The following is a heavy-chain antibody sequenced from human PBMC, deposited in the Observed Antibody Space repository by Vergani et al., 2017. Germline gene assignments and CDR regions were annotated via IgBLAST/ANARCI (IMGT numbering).Heavy chain of an antibody. D-gene: IGHD6-13*01. CDR3: ARGSGSSWYGAYYYYGMDV. V-gene: IGHV1-46*01. CDR2: INPSGGST. J-gene: IGHJ6*02. Sequence: QVQLVQSGAEVKKPGASVKVSCKASGYTFTSYYMHWVRQAPGQGLEWMGIINPSGGSTSYAQKFQGRVTITRNTSISTAYMELSSLRSEDTAVYYCARGSGSSWYGAYYYYGMDVWGQGTTVTVSS. CDR1: GYTFTSYY.